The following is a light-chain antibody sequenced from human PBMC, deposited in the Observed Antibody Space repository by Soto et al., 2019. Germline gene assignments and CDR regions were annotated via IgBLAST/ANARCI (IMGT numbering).Light chain of an antibody. V-gene: IGLV1-40*01. CDR1: SSNIGAGYD. CDR3: QSYDSSMTAVA. J-gene: IGLJ2*01. Sequence: QAVLTQPPSVSGAPGQRVTISCTGSSSNIGAGYDVHWYRQLPGTAPKLLIYDNANRPSGVPDRFSGSKSDTSASLAITGLQAEDEADYYCQSYDSSMTAVAFGGGTKPTVL. CDR2: DNA.